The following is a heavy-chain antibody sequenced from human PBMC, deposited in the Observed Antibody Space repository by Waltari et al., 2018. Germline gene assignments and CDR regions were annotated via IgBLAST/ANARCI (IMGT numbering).Heavy chain of an antibody. D-gene: IGHD2-15*01. CDR3: VTLGGGSQGGSLFGLDV. J-gene: IGHJ6*02. V-gene: IGHV3-21*05. CDR2: ISSGQSDK. Sequence: EVQLVESGGGLVKPGGSLRLSCAASGFSFSSYTMKWVRQARGKGREGVGYISSGQSDKHYADSVRGRLTIARDNAKNSLYLQMNSLRAEDSAMYYCVTLGGGSQGGSLFGLDVWGQGVTVTVTS. CDR1: GFSFSSYT.